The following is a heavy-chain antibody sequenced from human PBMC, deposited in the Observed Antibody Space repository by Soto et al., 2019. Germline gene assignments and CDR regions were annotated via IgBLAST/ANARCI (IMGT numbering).Heavy chain of an antibody. J-gene: IGHJ4*01. Sequence: ASVKVSCKASGYPFTSYYIHWVRQAPGQGLEWMGIINPSGGSTSYAQKFQGRVTMTRDTSTSTVYMELSSLRSEDTAVYYCARDRRTTYYDFWSGYYDEGGFDYWG. CDR2: INPSGGST. D-gene: IGHD3-3*01. CDR1: GYPFTSYY. V-gene: IGHV1-46*01. CDR3: ARDRRTTYYDFWSGYYDEGGFDY.